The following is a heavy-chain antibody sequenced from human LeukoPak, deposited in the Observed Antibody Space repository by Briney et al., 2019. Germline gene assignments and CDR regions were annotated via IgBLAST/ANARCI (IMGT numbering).Heavy chain of an antibody. D-gene: IGHD3-10*01. CDR2: IHPRRGDT. CDR3: ARDGDYGTGSYYRGCIGS. CDR1: GYSFTAFY. V-gene: IGHV1-2*02. Sequence: GASVKVSCKTSGYSFTAFYIHWVRQAPGQGLEWMGWIHPRRGDTNYAQKFQGRVTMTRDTSISTAYLDLSSLRSDDTAVYYCARDGDYGTGSYYRGCIGSWGQGTPVTVSP. J-gene: IGHJ4*02.